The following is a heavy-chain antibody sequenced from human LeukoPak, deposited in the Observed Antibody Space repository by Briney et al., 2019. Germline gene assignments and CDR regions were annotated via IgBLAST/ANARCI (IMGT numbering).Heavy chain of an antibody. CDR3: ERVCKGSSLSYVFDI. Sequence: PWRSLRLSCAASAFTFSTHEINWVRQSPGKVLEWVSYISASGSAKYYADSVKGRFTISRDNAKNSLYLQMQSLRGDDCAFYCYERVCKGSSLSYVFDIWGQGTVVTVSS. V-gene: IGHV3-48*03. D-gene: IGHD6-6*01. CDR1: AFTFSTHE. CDR2: ISASGSAK. J-gene: IGHJ3*02.